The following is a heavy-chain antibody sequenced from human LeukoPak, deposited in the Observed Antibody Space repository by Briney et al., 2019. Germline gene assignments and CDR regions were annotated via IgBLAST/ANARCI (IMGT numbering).Heavy chain of an antibody. CDR2: ISTSSSYI. CDR3: ARDEEGYGYHH. V-gene: IGHV3-21*06. D-gene: IGHD5-18*01. CDR1: GFTFSSYD. J-gene: IGHJ4*02. Sequence: GGSLRLSCAASGFTFSSYDMNWVRQAPGKGLERVSSISTSSSYIDYADSVQGRFTISRDNAENSLYLQMNSLRAEDTAVYYCARDEEGYGYHHWGQGTLVTVSS.